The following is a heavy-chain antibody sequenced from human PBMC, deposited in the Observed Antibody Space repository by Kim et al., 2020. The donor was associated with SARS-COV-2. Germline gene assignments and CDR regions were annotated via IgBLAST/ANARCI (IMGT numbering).Heavy chain of an antibody. J-gene: IGHJ3*02. CDR1: GGSISSSRYY. CDR3: SRRIAVAGIHAFDI. Sequence: SQTLSLTCPVSGGSISSSRYYWGWIRQPPGKGLEWIGCIYYSGSTYYNPSLKSRVTISVDTSKNQFSLQLSSVTAADTAAYYCSRRIAVAGIHAFDIWGQ. D-gene: IGHD6-19*01. CDR2: IYYSGST. V-gene: IGHV4-39*01.